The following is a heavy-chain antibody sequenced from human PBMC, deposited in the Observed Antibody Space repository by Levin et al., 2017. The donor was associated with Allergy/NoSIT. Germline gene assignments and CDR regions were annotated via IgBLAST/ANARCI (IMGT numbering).Heavy chain of an antibody. CDR2: IYYSGST. D-gene: IGHD5-12*01. CDR1: GGSISSYY. V-gene: IGHV4-59*01. CDR3: ASLNEYSGYRNAFDI. J-gene: IGHJ3*02. Sequence: SQTLSLPCTVSGGSISSYYWSWLRQPPGKGLEWIGYIYYSGSTNYNPSLKSRVTISVDTSKNQFSLKLSSVTAADTAVYYCASLNEYSGYRNAFDIWGQGTMVTVSS.